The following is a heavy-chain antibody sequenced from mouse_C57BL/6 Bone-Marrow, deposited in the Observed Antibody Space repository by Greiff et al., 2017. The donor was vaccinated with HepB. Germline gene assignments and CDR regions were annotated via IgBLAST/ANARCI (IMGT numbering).Heavy chain of an antibody. Sequence: QVQLQQSGAELMKPGASVKLSCTAPGYTLTGYWLEWVQQRPGPGLEWIGESLPGSGSTNYHEKVKGKATSTADTSSNTAYMQLSRLTTEDSAIYYCARPDYYWGQGTTLTGSS. J-gene: IGHJ2*01. CDR1: GYTLTGYW. CDR2: SLPGSGST. CDR3: ARPDYY. V-gene: IGHV1-9*01.